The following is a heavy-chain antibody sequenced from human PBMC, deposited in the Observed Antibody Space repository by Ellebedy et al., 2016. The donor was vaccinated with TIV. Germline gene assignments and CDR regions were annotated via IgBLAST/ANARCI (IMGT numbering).Heavy chain of an antibody. CDR1: GYSISSGGYS. CDR2: IYHSGST. J-gene: IGHJ6*02. CDR3: ARETTWGGMDV. Sequence: SETLSLXCTVSGYSISSGGYSWSWIRQPPGKGLEWIGYIYHSGSTYYNPSLKSRVTISVDRSKNQFSLKLSSVTAADTAVYYCARETTWGGMDVWGQGTTVTVSS. V-gene: IGHV4-30-2*01. D-gene: IGHD4-17*01.